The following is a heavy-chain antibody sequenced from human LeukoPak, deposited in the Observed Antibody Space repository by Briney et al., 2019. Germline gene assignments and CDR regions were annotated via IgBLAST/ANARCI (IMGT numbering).Heavy chain of an antibody. Sequence: GVSVRLSCAASGFTFSNYAMHWVRQAPGKGLEWVAVIWDYGTNKYYADSVMGRYTISRDNSKNTLYLQMNSLRSEDTAVYYCARGGGRGCSGGSCPCGLDVWGQGTTVTVSS. CDR1: GFTFSNYA. CDR2: IWDYGTNK. J-gene: IGHJ6*02. CDR3: ARGGGRGCSGGSCPCGLDV. V-gene: IGHV3-30-3*01. D-gene: IGHD2-15*01.